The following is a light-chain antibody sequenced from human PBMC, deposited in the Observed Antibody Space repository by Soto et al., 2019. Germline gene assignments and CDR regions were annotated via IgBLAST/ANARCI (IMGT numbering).Light chain of an antibody. CDR1: SSNIGSKS. CDR2: SNN. V-gene: IGLV1-44*01. Sequence: SVLTQPPSVSGTPGQRVNMSCSGSSSNIGSKSVSWYQHLPQTAPKLLIYSNNQRPSGVPGRFSGSKSGTSASLAISGLQSDDETQYYCAAWDDSLNVLVFGGGTKLTVL. J-gene: IGLJ2*01. CDR3: AAWDDSLNVLV.